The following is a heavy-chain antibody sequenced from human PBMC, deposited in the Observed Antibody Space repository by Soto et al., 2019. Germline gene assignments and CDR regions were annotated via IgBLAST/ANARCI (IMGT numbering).Heavy chain of an antibody. D-gene: IGHD4-17*01. CDR1: GGSISSYY. J-gene: IGHJ1*01. Sequence: SETLSLTCTVSGGSISSYYWSWIRQPPGKGLEWIGYIYYSGSTNYNPSLKSRVTISVDTSKNQFSLKLSSVTAADTAVYYCARSRTTVTPSGFQHWGQGTLVSVSS. CDR2: IYYSGST. V-gene: IGHV4-59*01. CDR3: ARSRTTVTPSGFQH.